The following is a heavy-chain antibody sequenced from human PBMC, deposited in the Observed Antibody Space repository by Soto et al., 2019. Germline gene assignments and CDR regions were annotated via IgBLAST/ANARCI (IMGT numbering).Heavy chain of an antibody. J-gene: IGHJ4*02. CDR3: ARGDYDILTGTMNSYYYFDY. D-gene: IGHD3-9*01. CDR1: GGTFSSYA. V-gene: IGHV1-69*13. Sequence: SVKVSCKASGGTFSSYAISWVRQAPGQGLEWMGGIIPIFGTANYAQKFQGRVTITADESTSTAYMELSSLRSEDTAVYYCARGDYDILTGTMNSYYYFDYWGQGTLVTVTS. CDR2: IIPIFGTA.